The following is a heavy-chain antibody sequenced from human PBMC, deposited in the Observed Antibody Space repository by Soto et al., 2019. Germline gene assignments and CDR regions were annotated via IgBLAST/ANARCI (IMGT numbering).Heavy chain of an antibody. CDR3: ARGIVKKWLLLRPNDAFDI. CDR1: GYTFTGYY. V-gene: IGHV1-2*02. CDR2: INPNSGGT. Sequence: ASVKVSCKASGYTFTGYYMHWVRQAPGQGLEWMGCINPNSGGTNYAQKFQGRVTMTRDTSISTAYMELSSVTAADTAVYYCARGIVKKWLLLRPNDAFDIWGQGTMVTVSS. J-gene: IGHJ3*02. D-gene: IGHD3-22*01.